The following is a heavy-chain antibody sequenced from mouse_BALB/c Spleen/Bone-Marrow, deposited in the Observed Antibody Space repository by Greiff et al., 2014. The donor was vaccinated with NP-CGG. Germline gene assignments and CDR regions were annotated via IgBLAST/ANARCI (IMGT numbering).Heavy chain of an antibody. CDR3: AREDGLWYFDV. Sequence: VMLVESGAELMKPGASVKISCKATGYTFSSYWIEWVKQRPGHGLEWIGEILPGSGSTNYNEKFKGKATFTADTSSNTAYMQLSSRTSEDSAVYYCAREDGLWYFDVWGAGTTVTVSS. D-gene: IGHD1-1*01. CDR1: GYTFSSYW. J-gene: IGHJ1*01. CDR2: ILPGSGST. V-gene: IGHV1-9*01.